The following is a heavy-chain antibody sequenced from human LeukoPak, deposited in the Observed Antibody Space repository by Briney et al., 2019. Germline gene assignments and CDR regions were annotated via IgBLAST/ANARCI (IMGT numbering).Heavy chain of an antibody. V-gene: IGHV4-34*01. CDR1: GVSLSGFY. CDR3: ARRRLYADGQRGCFQH. D-gene: IGHD4-17*01. CDR2: INHNGNT. J-gene: IGHJ1*01. Sequence: SETLSLTCSVSGVSLSGFYWSWIRQSPEKGLEWIGEINHNGNTNYNPSLKSRITVSVDTSKNQFSLKLDSVTAADTAVYYCARRRLYADGQRGCFQHWGQGTLVTVSS.